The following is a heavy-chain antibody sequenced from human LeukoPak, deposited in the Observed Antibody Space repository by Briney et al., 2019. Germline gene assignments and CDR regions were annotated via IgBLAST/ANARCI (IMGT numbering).Heavy chain of an antibody. Sequence: EASVKVSCKASGYTFTGYYMHWVRQAPGQGLEWMGWMNPNSGNTGYAQKFQGRVTMTRNTSISTAYMELSSLRSEDTAVYYCARGRAYYYYYMDVWGKGTTVTVSS. CDR2: MNPNSGNT. V-gene: IGHV1-8*02. J-gene: IGHJ6*03. CDR1: GYTFTGYY. CDR3: ARGRAYYYYYMDV.